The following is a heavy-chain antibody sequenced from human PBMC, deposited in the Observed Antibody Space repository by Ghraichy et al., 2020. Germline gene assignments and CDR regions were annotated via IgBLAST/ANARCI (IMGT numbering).Heavy chain of an antibody. J-gene: IGHJ6*02. CDR3: ARDKADNYYYYGMDV. CDR2: IKQDGSEK. Sequence: GESLNISCAASGFTFSSYWMSWVRQAPGKGLEWVANIKQDGSEKYYVDSVKGRFTISRDNAKNSLYLQMNSLRAEDTAVYYCARDKADNYYYYGMDVWGQGTTVTVSS. D-gene: IGHD2-15*01. CDR1: GFTFSSYW. V-gene: IGHV3-7*01.